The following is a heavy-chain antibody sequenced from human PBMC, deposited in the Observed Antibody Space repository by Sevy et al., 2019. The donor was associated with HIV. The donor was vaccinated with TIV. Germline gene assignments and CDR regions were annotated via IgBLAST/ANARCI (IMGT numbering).Heavy chain of an antibody. CDR3: AKGNSGSFDY. J-gene: IGHJ4*02. D-gene: IGHD3-22*01. CDR1: GFTFSYYD. CDR2: ISSGSSYI. V-gene: IGHV3-21*01. Sequence: GGSLRLSCAASGFTFSYYDMNWVRQAPGKGLEWVSSISSGSSYIFYADSVKGRFTISRDNAKNSLYLEMNSLRPEDTAIYYCAKGNSGSFDYWGQGTLVTVSS.